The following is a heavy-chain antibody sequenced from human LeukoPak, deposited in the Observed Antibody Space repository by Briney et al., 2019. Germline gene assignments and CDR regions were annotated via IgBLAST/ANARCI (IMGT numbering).Heavy chain of an antibody. Sequence: SGPTLVKPTQTLTLTCTFSGFSLSTSGVGVGWIRQPPGKALEWLALIYWDDDKRYRPSLKSRLTITKDTSKNQVVLTMTNMDPVDTATYYCARSPYYDILTGSRGTFDYWGRGILVTVSS. CDR1: GFSLSTSGVG. D-gene: IGHD3-9*01. J-gene: IGHJ4*02. V-gene: IGHV2-5*02. CDR3: ARSPYYDILTGSRGTFDY. CDR2: IYWDDDK.